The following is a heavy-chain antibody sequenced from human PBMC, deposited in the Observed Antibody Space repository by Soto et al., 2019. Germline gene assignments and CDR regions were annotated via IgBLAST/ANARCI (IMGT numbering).Heavy chain of an antibody. CDR3: ARGAMEMTTVTSSYYYYYMDV. J-gene: IGHJ6*03. CDR1: GGSISSYY. D-gene: IGHD4-17*01. V-gene: IGHV4-59*01. CDR2: IYYSGST. Sequence: PSETLSLTCPVSGGSISSYYWSWIRQPPGKGLEWIGYIYYSGSTNYNPSLKSRVTISVDTSKNQFSLKLSSVTAADTAVYYCARGAMEMTTVTSSYYYYYMDVWGKGTTVTVSS.